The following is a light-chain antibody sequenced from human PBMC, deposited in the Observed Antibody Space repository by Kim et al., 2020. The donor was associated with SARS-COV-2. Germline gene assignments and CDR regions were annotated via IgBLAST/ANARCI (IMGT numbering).Light chain of an antibody. Sequence: QSVLTQPPSVSGAPGQRVTISCTGSSSNIGAGYDVHWYQQLPGTAPKLLIYGNSNRPSGVPDRFSGSKSGTSASLAITGLQAEDEADYYCQSYDSNLSAWVFGGGTQLTVL. CDR3: QSYDSNLSAWV. V-gene: IGLV1-40*01. CDR1: SSNIGAGYD. J-gene: IGLJ3*02. CDR2: GNS.